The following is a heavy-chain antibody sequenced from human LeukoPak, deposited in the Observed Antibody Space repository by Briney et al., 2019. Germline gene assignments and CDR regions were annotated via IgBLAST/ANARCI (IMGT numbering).Heavy chain of an antibody. Sequence: GRSLRLSCAASGFTFDDYAMHWVRQVPGKGLERVSGISWNSGSTGYAGSVKGRFTMSRDNTKNSLYLQMNSLTPDDTALYYCVRGNFGPAQWFDPWGQGTLVTVSS. J-gene: IGHJ5*02. V-gene: IGHV3-9*01. CDR3: VRGNFGPAQWFDP. CDR2: ISWNSGST. D-gene: IGHD3/OR15-3a*01. CDR1: GFTFDDYA.